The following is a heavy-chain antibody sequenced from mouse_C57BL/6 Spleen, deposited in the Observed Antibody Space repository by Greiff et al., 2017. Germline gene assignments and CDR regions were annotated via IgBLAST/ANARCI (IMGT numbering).Heavy chain of an antibody. CDR2: IDPETGGT. V-gene: IGHV1-15*01. CDR3: TRIPLYYDGSSYRDYAMDY. J-gene: IGHJ4*01. Sequence: QVQLKQSGAELVRPGASVTLSCKASGYTFTDYEMHWVKQTPVHGLEWIGAIDPETGGTAYNQKFKGKAILTADKSSSTAYMELRSLTSEDSAVYYCTRIPLYYDGSSYRDYAMDYWGQGTSVTVSS. D-gene: IGHD1-1*01. CDR1: GYTFTDYE.